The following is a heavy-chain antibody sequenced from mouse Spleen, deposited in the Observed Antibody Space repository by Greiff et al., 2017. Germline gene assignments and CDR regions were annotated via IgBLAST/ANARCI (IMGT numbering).Heavy chain of an antibody. V-gene: IGHV1-80*01. CDR1: GYAFSSYW. D-gene: IGHD6-2*01. CDR2: IYPGDGDT. CDR3: ARVVSYYYAMDY. J-gene: IGHJ4*01. Sequence: VHLVESGAELVKPGASVKISCKASGYAFSSYWMNWVKQRPGKGLEWIGQIYPGDGDTNYNGKFKGKATLTADKSSSTAYMQLSSLTSEDSAVYFCARVVSYYYAMDYWGQGTSVTVSS.